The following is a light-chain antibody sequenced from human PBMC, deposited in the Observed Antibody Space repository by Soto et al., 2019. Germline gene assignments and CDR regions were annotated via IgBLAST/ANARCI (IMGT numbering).Light chain of an antibody. CDR1: QSLVYSDGNTY. V-gene: IGKV2-30*01. CDR2: KVS. CDR3: MHATHWPRT. Sequence: DVVMTQSPLSLPVTLGQSASISCRASQSLVYSDGNTYLNWVKQRPGQSPRRLIYKVSNRESGVQDRFSGSASGTDFTLTISRVEAEDVGVYYCMHATHWPRTFGQGTKVEIK. J-gene: IGKJ1*01.